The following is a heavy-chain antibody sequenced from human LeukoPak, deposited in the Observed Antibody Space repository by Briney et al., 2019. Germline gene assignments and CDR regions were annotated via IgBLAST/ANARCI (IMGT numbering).Heavy chain of an antibody. CDR3: ARQTKGSRFCSGGSCYSRWFDP. CDR2: VYYSGSA. CDR1: GGSITSYY. D-gene: IGHD2-15*01. J-gene: IGHJ5*02. V-gene: IGHV4-59*08. Sequence: PSETLSLTCTASGGSITSYYWSWIRQPPGKGLEWIGYVYYSGSANYNPSLKSRVTISVDTSKNQFSLKMSSVTAADTAVYYCARQTKGSRFCSGGSCYSRWFDPWGQGTLVTVSS.